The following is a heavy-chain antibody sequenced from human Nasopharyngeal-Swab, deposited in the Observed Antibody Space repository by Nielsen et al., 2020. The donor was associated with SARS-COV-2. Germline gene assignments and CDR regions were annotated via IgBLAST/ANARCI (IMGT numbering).Heavy chain of an antibody. D-gene: IGHD2-15*01. V-gene: IGHV1-69*01. Sequence: WVRQAPGQGLEWMGGIIPIFGTANYAQKFQGRVTITADESMSTAYMELSSLRSEDTAVYYCAREGVVAVAGSDYYGMDVWGQGTTVTVSS. J-gene: IGHJ6*02. CDR3: AREGVVAVAGSDYYGMDV. CDR2: IIPIFGTA.